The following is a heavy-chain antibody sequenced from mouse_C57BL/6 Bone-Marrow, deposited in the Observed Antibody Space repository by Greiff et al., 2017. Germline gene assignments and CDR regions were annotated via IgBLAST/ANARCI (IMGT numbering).Heavy chain of an antibody. CDR2: IYPGNSDT. J-gene: IGHJ4*01. V-gene: IGHV1-5*01. Sequence: VQLQQSGTVLARPGASVKMSCTTSGYTFTSYWMPWVKQRPGQGLQWIGAIYPGNSDTSYNQKFKGKAKLTAVTSASTAYMELSSLTNEDSAVYYCTGGMDHYYAMDYWGQGTSVTVSS. D-gene: IGHD2-10*02. CDR3: TGGMDHYYAMDY. CDR1: GYTFTSYW.